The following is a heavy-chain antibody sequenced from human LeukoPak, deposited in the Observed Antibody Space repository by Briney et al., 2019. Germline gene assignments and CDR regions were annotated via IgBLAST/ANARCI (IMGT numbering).Heavy chain of an antibody. J-gene: IGHJ4*02. CDR2: INPNSGGT. V-gene: IGHV1-2*02. CDR1: GYTFTGYY. CDR3: ATSSSWAYYSDY. Sequence: ASVKVSCKASGYTFTGYYMHWVRQAPGQGLEWMGWINPNSGGTNYAQKFQGRVTMTRDTSISTAYMELSRLRSDDTAVYYCATSSSWAYYSDYWGQGTLVTVSS. D-gene: IGHD6-13*01.